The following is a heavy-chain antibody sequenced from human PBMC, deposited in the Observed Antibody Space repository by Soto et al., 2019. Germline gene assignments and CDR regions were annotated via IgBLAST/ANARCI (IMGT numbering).Heavy chain of an antibody. D-gene: IGHD3-10*01. Sequence: PSETLSLTCTVSGGSISSGGYYWSWIRQHPGKGLEWIGYIYYIGSTYYNPSLKSRVTISVDTSKNQFSLKLSSVTAADTAVYYCARDHGSGSDLLHYYYYMDVWGKGTTVTVSS. CDR1: GGSISSGGYY. V-gene: IGHV4-31*03. CDR2: IYYIGST. CDR3: ARDHGSGSDLLHYYYYMDV. J-gene: IGHJ6*03.